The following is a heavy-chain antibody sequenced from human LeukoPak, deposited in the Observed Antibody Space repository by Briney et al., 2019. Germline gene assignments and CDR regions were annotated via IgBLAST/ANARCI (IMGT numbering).Heavy chain of an antibody. J-gene: IGHJ4*02. D-gene: IGHD6-19*01. CDR1: GGSISSSNW. Sequence: SETLSLTCAVSGGSISSSNWWSWVRQPPGKGLEWIGQIYHSGSTNYNPSLKSRVTISVDKSKNQFSLKLSSVTAADTAVYYCARPSNEGQWLVGQGVDYWGQGTLVTVSS. V-gene: IGHV4-4*02. CDR3: ARPSNEGQWLVGQGVDY. CDR2: IYHSGST.